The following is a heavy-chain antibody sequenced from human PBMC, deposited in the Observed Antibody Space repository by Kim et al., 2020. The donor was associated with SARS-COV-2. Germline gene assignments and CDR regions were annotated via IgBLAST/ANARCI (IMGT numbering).Heavy chain of an antibody. J-gene: IGHJ4*02. D-gene: IGHD3-16*01. CDR2: ISSDESRT. V-gene: IGHV3-74*03. CDR3: ARDALGTKPLDY. CDR1: GFTFSNFW. Sequence: GGSLRLSCAASGFTFSNFWMHWVRLTPGKGLVWVAHISSDESRTKYADSVKGRFTISRDNAKNTLYLQMNSLRADDSAVYYCARDALGTKPLDYWGQGTLVTVSS.